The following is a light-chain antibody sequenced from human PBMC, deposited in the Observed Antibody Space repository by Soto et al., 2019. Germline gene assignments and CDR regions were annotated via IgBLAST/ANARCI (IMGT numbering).Light chain of an antibody. V-gene: IGKV3-15*01. CDR2: GAS. CDR3: QQYNNWPPIT. J-gene: IGKJ5*01. Sequence: EVVRTQSPATLSVSPGERATLSCRASESVRSYLAWYQQKPGQAPRLLIYGASTRATGIPARFSGSGSGTEFTLTISSLQSEDFAIYYCQQYNNWPPITFGQGTRLEIK. CDR1: ESVRSY.